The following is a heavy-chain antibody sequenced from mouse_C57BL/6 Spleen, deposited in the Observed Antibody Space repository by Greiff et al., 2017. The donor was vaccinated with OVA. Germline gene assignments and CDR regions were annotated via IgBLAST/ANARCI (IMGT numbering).Heavy chain of an antibody. D-gene: IGHD2-3*01. J-gene: IGHJ3*01. CDR1: GFTLSNYW. CDR3: TAGYYDPAWFAY. Sequence: EVKLEESGGGLVQPGGSMKLSCVASGFTLSNYWMNWVRQSPEKGLEWVAQIRLKSDNYATHYAESVNGRFTISRDDSKSSVYLQMNNLRAEDTGMYYCTAGYYDPAWFAYWGQGTLVTVSA. V-gene: IGHV6-3*01. CDR2: IRLKSDNYAT.